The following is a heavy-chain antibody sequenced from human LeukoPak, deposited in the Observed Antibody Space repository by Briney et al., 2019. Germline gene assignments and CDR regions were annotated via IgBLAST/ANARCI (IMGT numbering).Heavy chain of an antibody. CDR3: ARDEGYYYDSSGYYLFDY. D-gene: IGHD3-22*01. Sequence: GGSLRLSCAASGFTFSSYWMSWVRQAPGKGLEWVANIKQDGSEKYYVDSVKGRFTISRDNAKNSLYLQMNSPRAEDTAVYYCARDEGYYYDSSGYYLFDYWGQGTLVTVSS. CDR2: IKQDGSEK. J-gene: IGHJ4*02. CDR1: GFTFSSYW. V-gene: IGHV3-7*01.